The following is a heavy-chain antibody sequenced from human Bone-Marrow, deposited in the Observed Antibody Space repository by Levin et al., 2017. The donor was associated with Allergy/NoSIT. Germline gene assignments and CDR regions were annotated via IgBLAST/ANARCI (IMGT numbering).Heavy chain of an antibody. CDR2: IYYSGST. Sequence: SETLSLTCTVSGGSISSGGYYWSWIRQHPGKGLEWIGYIYYSGSTYYNPSLKSRVTISVDTSKNQFSLKLSSVTAADTAVYYCARDHDYGDYVKNGRWFDPWGQGTLVTVSS. V-gene: IGHV4-31*03. J-gene: IGHJ5*02. D-gene: IGHD4-17*01. CDR1: GGSISSGGYY. CDR3: ARDHDYGDYVKNGRWFDP.